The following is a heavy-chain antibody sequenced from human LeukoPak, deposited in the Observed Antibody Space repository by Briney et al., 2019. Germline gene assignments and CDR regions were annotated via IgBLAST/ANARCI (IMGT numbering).Heavy chain of an antibody. Sequence: GGSLRLSCAASGFTFSSYSMNWVRQAPGKGLEWVSSISSSSSYIYYADSVKGRSTISRDNAKNSLYLQLSSLRPEDTALYYCAKHMRATNTYSFFGLDVWGQGTTVTVSS. D-gene: IGHD1-26*01. CDR2: ISSSSSYI. CDR1: GFTFSSYS. J-gene: IGHJ6*02. CDR3: AKHMRATNTYSFFGLDV. V-gene: IGHV3-21*04.